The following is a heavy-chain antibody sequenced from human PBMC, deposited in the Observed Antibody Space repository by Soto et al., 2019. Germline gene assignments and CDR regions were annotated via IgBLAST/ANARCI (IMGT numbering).Heavy chain of an antibody. CDR1: GGTFSSYA. J-gene: IGHJ5*02. V-gene: IGHV1-69*06. Sequence: QVQLVQSGAEVKKPGSSVKVSCKASGGTFSSYAISWVRQAPEQGLEWMGGIIPIFGTANYAQKFQGRVTITADKSTSTAYMELSSLRSEDTAVYYCARVQVVPAAIRLNWFDPWGQGTLVTVSS. CDR2: IIPIFGTA. CDR3: ARVQVVPAAIRLNWFDP. D-gene: IGHD2-2*01.